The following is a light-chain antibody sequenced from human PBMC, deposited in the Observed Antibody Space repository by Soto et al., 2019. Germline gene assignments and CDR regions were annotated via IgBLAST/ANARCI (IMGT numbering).Light chain of an antibody. CDR1: QSIGNY. CDR3: QESYTALWGT. J-gene: IGKJ4*02. CDR2: GAS. V-gene: IGKV1-39*01. Sequence: DIQMTQSPSSLSASVGDRVTITCRASQSIGNYLNWYQRRLGKVPKVLIYGASSLQSGVPSRFSGSGSGTDFTLTISSLQPEDFATYYCQESYTALWGTFGEGTKVEI.